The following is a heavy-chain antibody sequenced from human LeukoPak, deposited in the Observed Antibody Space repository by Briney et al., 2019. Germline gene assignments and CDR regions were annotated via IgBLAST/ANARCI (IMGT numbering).Heavy chain of an antibody. D-gene: IGHD3-22*01. V-gene: IGHV3-23*01. CDR1: GFTFSSYA. Sequence: GGSPRLSCAASGFTFSSYAMSWVRQAPGKGLEWVAGISDSGGRTNYADSVKGRFTISRDNPKNTLYLQMNSLRVEDTAVYFCAKRGVVIRVILVGFHKEAYYFDSWGQGTRVTVSS. J-gene: IGHJ4*02. CDR3: AKRGVVIRVILVGFHKEAYYFDS. CDR2: ISDSGGRT.